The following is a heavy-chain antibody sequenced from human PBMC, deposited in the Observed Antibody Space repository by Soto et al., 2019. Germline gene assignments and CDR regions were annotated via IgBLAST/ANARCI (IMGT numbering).Heavy chain of an antibody. J-gene: IGHJ6*02. CDR2: IYASGST. Sequence: EVQLLASGGGLIQPGGSLRLSCAASGFNVSSNYMTWVRQAPGKGLEWVSLIYASGSTYYAASVKGRFTLSRDNSKNTLSLQMTSLTAEDTAVYYCAGNYYYFGMDVWGPGTTVTVSS. CDR1: GFNVSSNY. V-gene: IGHV3-53*01. CDR3: AGNYYYFGMDV.